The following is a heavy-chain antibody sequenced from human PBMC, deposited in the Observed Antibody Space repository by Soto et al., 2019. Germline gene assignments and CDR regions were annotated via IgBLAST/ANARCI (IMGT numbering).Heavy chain of an antibody. CDR3: AKYLGGYYYDSSGYYIGAFDI. CDR1: GFTCSSYG. D-gene: IGHD3-22*01. V-gene: IGHV3-30*18. Sequence: GGSLRHSCAASGFTCSSYGMHLVRQAPGKGLEWVAVISYDGSNKYYADSVKGRFTISRDNSQNTLHMQMNSLRAEDTAVYHYAKYLGGYYYDSSGYYIGAFDIWGEGTMVTVSS. CDR2: ISYDGSNK. J-gene: IGHJ3*02.